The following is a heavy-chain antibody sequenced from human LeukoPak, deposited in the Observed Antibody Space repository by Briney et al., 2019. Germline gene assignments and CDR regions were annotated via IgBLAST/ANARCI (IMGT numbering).Heavy chain of an antibody. D-gene: IGHD1-26*01. Sequence: ASVKVSCKASGYTFTSYNINWVRQATGQGLEWLGIINPSGGSTSYAQKFQGRVTMTRDTSTSTVYMELSSLRSEDTAVYYCARAESGSYYFWFDPWGQGTLVTVSS. CDR1: GYTFTSYN. J-gene: IGHJ5*02. CDR2: INPSGGST. V-gene: IGHV1-46*01. CDR3: ARAESGSYYFWFDP.